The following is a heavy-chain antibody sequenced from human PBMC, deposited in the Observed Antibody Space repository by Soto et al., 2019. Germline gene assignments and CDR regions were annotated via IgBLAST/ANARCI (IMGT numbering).Heavy chain of an antibody. D-gene: IGHD3-22*01. V-gene: IGHV3-33*01. CDR3: ARATYYYDSSGPPLGY. J-gene: IGHJ4*02. Sequence: PGGSLRLSCAASGFTFSSYGMHWVRQAPGKGLEWVAVIWYDGSNKYYADSVKGRFTISRDSSKNTLYLQMNSLRAEDTAVYYCARATYYYDSSGPPLGYWGQGTLVTVSS. CDR1: GFTFSSYG. CDR2: IWYDGSNK.